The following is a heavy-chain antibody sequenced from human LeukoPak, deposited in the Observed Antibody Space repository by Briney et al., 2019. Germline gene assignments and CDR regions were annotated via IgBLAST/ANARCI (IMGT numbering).Heavy chain of an antibody. J-gene: IGHJ6*02. CDR2: ISGSGGST. D-gene: IGHD3-3*01. V-gene: IGHV3-23*01. CDR3: AKTYDFWSGYSPYYYYGMDV. Sequence: GGSLRLSCAASGFTFSNYAMSWVRQAPGKGLEWVSAISGSGGSTYYADSVKGRFTISRDNSKNTLYLQMNSLRAEDTAVYYCAKTYDFWSGYSPYYYYGMDVWGQGTTVTVSS. CDR1: GFTFSNYA.